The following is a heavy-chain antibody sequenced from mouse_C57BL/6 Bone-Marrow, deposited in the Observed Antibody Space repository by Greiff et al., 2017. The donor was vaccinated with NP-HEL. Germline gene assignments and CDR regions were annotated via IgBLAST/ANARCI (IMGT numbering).Heavy chain of an antibody. CDR3: TRITTVVEGYFDY. V-gene: IGHV14-4*01. CDR1: GFNIKDDY. D-gene: IGHD1-1*01. Sequence: VQLKESGAELVRPGASVKLSCTASGFNIKDDYMHWVKQRPEQGLEWIGWIDPENGDTEYASKFQGKATITADTSSNTAYLQLSSLTSEDTAVYYCTRITTVVEGYFDYWGQGTTLTVSS. J-gene: IGHJ2*01. CDR2: IDPENGDT.